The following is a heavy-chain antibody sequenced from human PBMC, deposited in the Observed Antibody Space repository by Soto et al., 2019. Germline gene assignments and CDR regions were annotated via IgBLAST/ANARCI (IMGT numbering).Heavy chain of an antibody. CDR1: GGTFSSYA. D-gene: IGHD1-1*01. V-gene: IGHV1-69*01. Sequence: QVQLVQSGAEVKKPGSSVKVPCKASGGTFSSYAISWVRQAPGQGLEWMGGIIPIFGTANYAQKFQGRVTITADESTSTAYMELSSLRSEDTAVYYCARGQLERVFYYYYGMDVWGQGTTVTVSS. CDR3: ARGQLERVFYYYYGMDV. CDR2: IIPIFGTA. J-gene: IGHJ6*02.